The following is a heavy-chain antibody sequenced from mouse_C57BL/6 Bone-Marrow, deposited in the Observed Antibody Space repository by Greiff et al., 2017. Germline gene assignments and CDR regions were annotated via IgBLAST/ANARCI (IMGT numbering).Heavy chain of an antibody. J-gene: IGHJ1*03. V-gene: IGHV5-16*01. CDR3: ARHYGYWYFDV. CDR1: GFTFSDYY. CDR2: INYDGSST. D-gene: IGHD1-1*01. Sequence: EVKLVESEGGLVQPGSSMKLSCTASGFTFSDYYMAWVRQVPEKGLEWVANINYDGSSTYYLDSLKSRFIISRDNAKNILYLQMSSLKSEDTATYYCARHYGYWYFDVWGTGTTVTVSS.